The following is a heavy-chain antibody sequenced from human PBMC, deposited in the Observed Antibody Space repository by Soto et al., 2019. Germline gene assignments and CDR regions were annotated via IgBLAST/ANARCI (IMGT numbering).Heavy chain of an antibody. CDR3: ARGGVKGTTSRGQVYN. Sequence: QVQVVESGGGLVKPGGSLRLSCAASGFTFSDHYMSWIRQAPGKGLEWVSFISSSSDSTKYADSVKGRFTISRDNAKNSLYLQLNSLRAEDTAVYYCARGGVKGTTSRGQVYNWGQGTLVTVSS. CDR2: ISSSSDST. D-gene: IGHD1-7*01. V-gene: IGHV3-11*06. CDR1: GFTFSDHY. J-gene: IGHJ4*02.